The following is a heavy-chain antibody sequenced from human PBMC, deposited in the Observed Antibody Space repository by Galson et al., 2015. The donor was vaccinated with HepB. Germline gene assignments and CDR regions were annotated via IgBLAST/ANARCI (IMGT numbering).Heavy chain of an antibody. CDR2: INHSGST. CDR3: AGTYDSSGYYAPLDAFDI. J-gene: IGHJ3*02. CDR1: GGSFSGYY. V-gene: IGHV4-34*01. D-gene: IGHD3-22*01. Sequence: SETLSLTCAVYGGSFSGYYWSWIRQPPGKGLEWIGEINHSGSTNYNPSLKSRVTISVDTSKNQFSLKLSSVTAADTAVYYCAGTYDSSGYYAPLDAFDIWGQGTMVTVSS.